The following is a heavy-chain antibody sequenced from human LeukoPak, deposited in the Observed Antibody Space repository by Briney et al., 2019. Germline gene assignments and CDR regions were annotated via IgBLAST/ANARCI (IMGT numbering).Heavy chain of an antibody. CDR1: GFTFSDYF. CDR2: VSSSTTTI. D-gene: IGHD1/OR15-1a*01. CDR3: TRERNNDFDAFDL. V-gene: IGHV3-11*01. Sequence: GGSLRLSCAASGFTFSDYFMSWARQAPGKGLEWVAYVSSSTTTIHYAESVRGRFTISRDNAENSLYLHMNSLRAEDTAVYYCTRERNNDFDAFDLWGQGTLVTVSS. J-gene: IGHJ3*01.